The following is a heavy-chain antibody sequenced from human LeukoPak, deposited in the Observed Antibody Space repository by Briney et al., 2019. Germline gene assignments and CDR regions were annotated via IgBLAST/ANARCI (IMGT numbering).Heavy chain of an antibody. J-gene: IGHJ4*02. V-gene: IGHV4-39*07. CDR3: AREGIAVAGTLSEYDY. CDR1: GDSISNTNYY. CDR2: IHHSGTT. D-gene: IGHD6-19*01. Sequence: SETLSLTCTVSGDSISNTNYYWGWIRQPPGKGLEWIGSIHHSGTTYYNPSLKSRVTISVDTSENQFSLKLSSVTAADTAVYYCAREGIAVAGTLSEYDYWGQGTLVTVSS.